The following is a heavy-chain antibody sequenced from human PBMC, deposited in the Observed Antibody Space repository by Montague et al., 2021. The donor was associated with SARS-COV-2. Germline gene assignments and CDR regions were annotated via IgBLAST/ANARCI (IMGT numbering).Heavy chain of an antibody. CDR2: TYYRSKWYN. J-gene: IGHJ4*02. CDR1: GDSVSSNIAA. CDR3: TQERGPGRTTWHYFDY. V-gene: IGHV6-1*01. Sequence: CAISGDSVSSNIAAWNWIRQSPSRGLEWLGRTYYRSKWYNDYAVSVRSRITISPDTSKNQFSLQLNSETPEDTAVYYCTQERGPGRTTWHYFDYWGQGTLVTISS. D-gene: IGHD1-14*01.